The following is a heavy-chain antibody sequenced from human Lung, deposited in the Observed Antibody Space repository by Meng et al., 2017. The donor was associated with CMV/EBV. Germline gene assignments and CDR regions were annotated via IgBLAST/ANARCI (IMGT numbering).Heavy chain of an antibody. V-gene: IGHV3-74*01. J-gene: IGHJ4*02. CDR2: INEDGNSI. CDR1: GFTFSSYW. CDR3: ARGVGESLGWEMGY. Sequence: EVRLVESGGGLVQAGGSLRRSCEGSGFTFSSYWSHWVRLAPGKVLVWVSRINEDGNSISYADSVKGRFTISRDNAKNTLYLQMNSLRVEDTAVYYCARGVGESLGWEMGYWGQGILVTVGS. D-gene: IGHD1-26*01.